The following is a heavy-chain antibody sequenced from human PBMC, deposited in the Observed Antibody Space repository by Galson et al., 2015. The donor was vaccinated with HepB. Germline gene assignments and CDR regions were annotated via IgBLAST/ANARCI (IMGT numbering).Heavy chain of an antibody. Sequence: SETLSLTCTVSGGSVSSGSYYWSWIRQPPGKGLEWIGYIYYSGSTNYNPSLKSRVTISVDTSKNQFSLKLSSVTAADTAVYYCARFSSGPTYWGQGTLVTVSS. CDR3: ARFSSGPTY. J-gene: IGHJ4*02. CDR2: IYYSGST. CDR1: GGSVSSGSYY. D-gene: IGHD3-22*01. V-gene: IGHV4-61*01.